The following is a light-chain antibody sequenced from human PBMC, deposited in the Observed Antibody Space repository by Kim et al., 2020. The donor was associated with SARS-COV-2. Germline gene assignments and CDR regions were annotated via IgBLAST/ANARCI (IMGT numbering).Light chain of an antibody. V-gene: IGKV1-39*01. CDR1: QSISSY. CDR2: GAS. CDR3: QQSYSIPPIT. Sequence: IQMTQSPSSLSASVGDRVTITCRASQSISSYLNWYQQKPGKAPKLLIYGASSLQSGVPSRFSGSGSGTDFTLTISSLQPEDFATYYCQQSYSIPPITFGQGTRLEIK. J-gene: IGKJ5*01.